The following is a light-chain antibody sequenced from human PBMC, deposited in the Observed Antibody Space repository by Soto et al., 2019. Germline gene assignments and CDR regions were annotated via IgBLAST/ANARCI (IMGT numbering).Light chain of an antibody. V-gene: IGLV2-23*01. CDR2: EGS. J-gene: IGLJ3*02. CDR1: SSDVGSYNL. Sequence: QSALTQPASVSGSPGQSITISCTGTSSDVGSYNLVSWYQQHPGKAPKLMIYEGSKRPSGVSNRFSGSKSGNTASLTISGLQAEDEANYSCCSFAGSSPWVFAGGTKLTVL. CDR3: CSFAGSSPWV.